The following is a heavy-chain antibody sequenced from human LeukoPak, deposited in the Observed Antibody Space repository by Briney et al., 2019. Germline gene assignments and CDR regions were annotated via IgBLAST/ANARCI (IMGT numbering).Heavy chain of an antibody. J-gene: IGHJ3*02. CDR1: GFTFSRYG. D-gene: IGHD3-22*01. Sequence: GGSLRLSCAASGFTFSRYGMHWVRQASGKGLEWGALISYDGSNKYYADSVKGRFTISRDNSKNTLYLQMNSLRAEDTAVYYCAREGTYYDSSGYRANAFDIWGQGTMVTVSS. CDR2: ISYDGSNK. CDR3: AREGTYYDSSGYRANAFDI. V-gene: IGHV3-30*03.